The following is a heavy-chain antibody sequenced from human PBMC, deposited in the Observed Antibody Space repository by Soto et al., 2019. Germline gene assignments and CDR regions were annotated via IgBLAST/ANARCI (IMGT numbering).Heavy chain of an antibody. D-gene: IGHD3-10*01. CDR1: GFTFGTTD. Sequence: QLLQSGGGLVQPGGSLTLSCAASGFTFGTTDMSWVRQAPGEGLEWVSTIDGSGGITYYADSVKGRFIISRDNSRNTVYLQMNSLRGDDTALYYCVKNSGWFNTWGQGALVTVSS. J-gene: IGHJ5*02. CDR2: IDGSGGIT. V-gene: IGHV3-23*01. CDR3: VKNSGWFNT.